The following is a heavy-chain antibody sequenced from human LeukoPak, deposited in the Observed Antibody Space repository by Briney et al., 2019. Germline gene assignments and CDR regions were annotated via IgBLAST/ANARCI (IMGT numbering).Heavy chain of an antibody. CDR3: ARDVVVVVFMEINNWSDP. CDR1: GGSISSSSYY. J-gene: IGHJ5*02. V-gene: IGHV4-39*07. CDR2: IYYSGST. D-gene: IGHD2-15*01. Sequence: SETLSLTCTVSGGSISSSSYYWGWIRQPPGKGLEWIGSIYYSGSTYYNPSLKSRVTISVDTSKNQFSLKLSSVTAADTAVYYCARDVVVVVFMEINNWSDPWGQGTLVTVSS.